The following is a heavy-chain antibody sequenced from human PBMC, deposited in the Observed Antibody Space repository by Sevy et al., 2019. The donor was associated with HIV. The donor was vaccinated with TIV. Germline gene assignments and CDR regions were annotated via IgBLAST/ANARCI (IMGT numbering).Heavy chain of an antibody. J-gene: IGHJ4*02. Sequence: GESLKISCKGSGYSFTSHWIGWVRHMPGKGLEWMGIIYPDDSDTRYSPSFQGQVTFSADMSISTAYLQWSSLKASDTAMYYCATSRSGYFDSSGYYIYRGQGTLVTVSS. CDR2: IYPDDSDT. CDR1: GYSFTSHW. D-gene: IGHD3-22*01. CDR3: ATSRSGYFDSSGYYIY. V-gene: IGHV5-51*01.